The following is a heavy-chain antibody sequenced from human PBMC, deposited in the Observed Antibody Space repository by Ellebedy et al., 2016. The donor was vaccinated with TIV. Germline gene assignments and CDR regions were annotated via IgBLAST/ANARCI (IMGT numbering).Heavy chain of an antibody. CDR2: IKQDGSEK. CDR3: ARDGIQLWLGYYYGMDV. V-gene: IGHV3-7*03. J-gene: IGHJ6*02. D-gene: IGHD5-18*01. Sequence: GESLKISXAASGFTFSSYWMSWVRQAPGKGLEWLANIKQDGSEKYYVDSVKGRFTISRDNAKNSLYLQMNSLRAEDTAVYYCARDGIQLWLGYYYGMDVWGQGTTVTVSS. CDR1: GFTFSSYW.